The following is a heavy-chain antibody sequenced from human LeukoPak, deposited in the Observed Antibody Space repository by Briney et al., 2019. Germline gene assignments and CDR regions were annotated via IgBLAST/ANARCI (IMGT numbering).Heavy chain of an antibody. CDR3: AKSFGGGYDESYYFDY. D-gene: IGHD5-12*01. J-gene: IGHJ4*02. Sequence: GRSLRLSCAASEFTFDDYAMHWVRQAPGKGLEWVSGISWNSGSIGYADSVKGRFTISRDNAKNSLYLQMNSLRAEDTALYYCAKSFGGGYDESYYFDYWGQGTLVTVSS. V-gene: IGHV3-9*01. CDR2: ISWNSGSI. CDR1: EFTFDDYA.